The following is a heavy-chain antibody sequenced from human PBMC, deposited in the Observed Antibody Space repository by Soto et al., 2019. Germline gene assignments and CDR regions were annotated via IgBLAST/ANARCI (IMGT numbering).Heavy chain of an antibody. V-gene: IGHV3-48*01. Sequence: GGSLRLSCAASGFTFSSYSMNWVRQAPGKGLEWVSYISSSSSTIYYADSVKGRFTISRDNAKNSLYLQMNSLRAEDTAVYYCARAPRVLLWFGDEGSWFDPWGQGTLVTVSS. J-gene: IGHJ5*02. CDR2: ISSSSSTI. CDR1: GFTFSSYS. D-gene: IGHD3-10*01. CDR3: ARAPRVLLWFGDEGSWFDP.